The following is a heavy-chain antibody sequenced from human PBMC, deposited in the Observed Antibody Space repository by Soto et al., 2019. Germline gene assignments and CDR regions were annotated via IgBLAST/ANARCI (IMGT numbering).Heavy chain of an antibody. CDR1: GFTFSDYY. D-gene: IGHD4-17*01. J-gene: IGHJ6*02. V-gene: IGHV3-11*01. Sequence: LRLSCAASGFTFSDYYMSLIRQAPGKGLEWVSYISSSGSTIYYADSVKGRFTISRDNAKNSLYLQMNSLRAEDTAVYYCARDFSTSVATTYYYYGMDVWGQGTTVTVSS. CDR3: ARDFSTSVATTYYYYGMDV. CDR2: ISSSGSTI.